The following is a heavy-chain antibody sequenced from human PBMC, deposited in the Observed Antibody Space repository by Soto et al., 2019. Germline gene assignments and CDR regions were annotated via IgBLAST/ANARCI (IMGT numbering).Heavy chain of an antibody. CDR3: AGGWYYDSSGYSDAFDI. CDR2: ISRSSSYI. J-gene: IGHJ3*02. D-gene: IGHD3-22*01. Sequence: EVQLVESGGGLVKPGGSLRLSCAASGFTFSSYSMNWVRQAPGKGLEWVSSISRSSSYIYYADSVKGRFTISRDNAKNSLYLQMNSLRAEDTAVYYCAGGWYYDSSGYSDAFDIWGQGTMVTVSS. V-gene: IGHV3-21*01. CDR1: GFTFSSYS.